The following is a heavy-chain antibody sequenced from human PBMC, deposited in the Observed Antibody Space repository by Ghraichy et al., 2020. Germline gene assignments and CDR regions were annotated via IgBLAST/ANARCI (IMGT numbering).Heavy chain of an antibody. V-gene: IGHV3-21*01. J-gene: IGHJ4*02. D-gene: IGHD1-26*01. CDR3: ATNGLVGATTNFDY. Sequence: GGSLRLSCAASRFTFSEYTMNWVRQAPGKGLQWVSSISTTSAYIFYADSVKGRFTISRDNAKNSLSLQMSSLRVEDTAVYYCATNGLVGATTNFDYWGQGTLVTVSS. CDR1: RFTFSEYT. CDR2: ISTTSAYI.